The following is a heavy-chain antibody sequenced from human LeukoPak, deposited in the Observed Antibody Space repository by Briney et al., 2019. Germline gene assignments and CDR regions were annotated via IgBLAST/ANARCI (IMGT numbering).Heavy chain of an antibody. CDR1: GSRFGNYA. Sequence: PGGSLRLSCVASGSRFGNYAMSWVRQAPGKGLQWVSQISGTGGATWYAGFARDRFTISRDNSKKTLYLQMSGLRVEDTAMYYCVKDPRDTYGTNWFVSWGQGTLLIVSS. CDR3: VKDPRDTYGTNWFVS. CDR2: ISGTGGAT. J-gene: IGHJ5*01. V-gene: IGHV3-23*01. D-gene: IGHD2-21*01.